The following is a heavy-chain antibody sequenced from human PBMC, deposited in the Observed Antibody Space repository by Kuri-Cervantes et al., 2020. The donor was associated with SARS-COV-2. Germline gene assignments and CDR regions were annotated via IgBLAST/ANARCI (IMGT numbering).Heavy chain of an antibody. CDR1: GGTFSSYT. CDR2: IIPIFGTA. Sequence: SVKVSCKASGGTFSSYTISWVRQAPGQGLEWMGGIIPIFGTANYAQKFQSRVTITADESTSTAYMELSSLRSEDTAVYYRARGGYCNGGSCHSGSRYYYYYMDVWGKGTTVTVSS. D-gene: IGHD2-15*01. J-gene: IGHJ6*03. CDR3: ARGGYCNGGSCHSGSRYYYYYMDV. V-gene: IGHV1-69*13.